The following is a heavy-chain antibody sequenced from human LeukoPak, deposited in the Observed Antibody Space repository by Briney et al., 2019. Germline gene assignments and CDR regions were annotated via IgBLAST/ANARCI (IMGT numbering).Heavy chain of an antibody. CDR2: ISGSGGFT. V-gene: IGHV3-23*01. CDR1: GFXFSNYA. CDR3: AKSDGASPLYYFHY. J-gene: IGHJ4*02. D-gene: IGHD1-26*01. Sequence: PGGSLRLSCAASGFXFSNYAISWVRQAPGKGLEWVSGISGSGGFTYYADSVKGRFTISRDTSKNTVYLQMNSLRAEDTAVYYCAKSDGASPLYYFHYWGQGTLVTVSS.